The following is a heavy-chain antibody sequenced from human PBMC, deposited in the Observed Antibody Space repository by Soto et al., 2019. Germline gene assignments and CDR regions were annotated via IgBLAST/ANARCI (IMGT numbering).Heavy chain of an antibody. V-gene: IGHV5-51*01. D-gene: IGHD3-22*01. CDR2: IFPSDSDT. CDR3: ARKDKSGYFNWFDP. Sequence: ESLKMSCRTSGYRFTSYWIAWVRQMPGKGLEWMGIIFPSDSDTRYSPSFQGQVTISADRSTSTVFLQWASLKASDTAVYFCARKDKSGYFNWFDPWGQGTLVTVSS. J-gene: IGHJ5*02. CDR1: GYRFTSYW.